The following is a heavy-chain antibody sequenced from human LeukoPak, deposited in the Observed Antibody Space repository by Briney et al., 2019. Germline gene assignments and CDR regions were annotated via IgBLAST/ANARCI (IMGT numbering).Heavy chain of an antibody. J-gene: IGHJ4*02. CDR1: GFTFSKYW. CDR2: INTDGTVT. Sequence: GGSLRLSCAASGFTFSKYWMLWVRQAPGKGLESVSRINTDGTVTTYADSVKGRFTVSRDNADNTMFLQMNSVRDKDTAVYYCATKQWLAPPPDSWGQGTLVTVSS. D-gene: IGHD6-19*01. CDR3: ATKQWLAPPPDS. V-gene: IGHV3-74*01.